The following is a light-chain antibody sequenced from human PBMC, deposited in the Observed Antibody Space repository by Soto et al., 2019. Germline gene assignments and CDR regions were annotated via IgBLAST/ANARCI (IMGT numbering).Light chain of an antibody. CDR2: NDD. Sequence: SYELTQPPSVSVAPGQTATITCGGDNIGNINVHWYQQRPGQAPILVVYNDDDRPSGIPARFSGPNSGNTATLTISRVEAGDEADYYCQVWHRRSDHYVFGTGTKVTVL. J-gene: IGLJ1*01. V-gene: IGLV3-21*02. CDR3: QVWHRRSDHYV. CDR1: NIGNIN.